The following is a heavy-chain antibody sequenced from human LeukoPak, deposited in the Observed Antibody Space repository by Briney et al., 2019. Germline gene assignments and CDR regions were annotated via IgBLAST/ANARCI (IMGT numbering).Heavy chain of an antibody. Sequence: SQTLSLTCGVSGGSISSSGYSWSWIRQPPGKAPEWIGYIFRTGTTYYNPSLKSRVTISIDTSKNQFSLKLSSVTAAATAVYYCATTTIRLGYWGQGTLVTVSS. D-gene: IGHD1-26*01. V-gene: IGHV4-30-4*07. J-gene: IGHJ4*02. CDR3: ATTTIRLGY. CDR1: GGSISSSGYS. CDR2: IFRTGTT.